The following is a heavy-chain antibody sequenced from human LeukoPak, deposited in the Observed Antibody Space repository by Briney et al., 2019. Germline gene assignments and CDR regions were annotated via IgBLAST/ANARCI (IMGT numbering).Heavy chain of an antibody. CDR2: IYSGGST. CDR3: AIYNHDSSGPHPY. Sequence: GGSLRLSCAASGFTFSSYWMSWVRQAPGKGLEWVSVIYSGGSTYYADSVKGRFTISRDNSKNTLYLQMNSLRAEDTAVYYCAIYNHDSSGPHPYWGKGTLVTVS. J-gene: IGHJ4*02. CDR1: GFTFSSYW. D-gene: IGHD3-22*01. V-gene: IGHV3-66*01.